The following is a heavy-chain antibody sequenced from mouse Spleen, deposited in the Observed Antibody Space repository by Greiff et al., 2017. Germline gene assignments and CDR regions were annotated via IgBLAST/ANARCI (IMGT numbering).Heavy chain of an antibody. Sequence: EVQGVESGGGLVKPGGSLKLSCAASGFTFSSYAMSWVRQTPEKRLEWVATISSGGGNTYYPDSVKGRFTISRDNAKNTLYLQMSSLKSEDTAMYYCARHRDDYDAWFAYWGQGTLVTVSA. J-gene: IGHJ3*01. V-gene: IGHV5-9-3*01. CDR1: GFTFSSYA. CDR3: ARHRDDYDAWFAY. CDR2: ISSGGGNT. D-gene: IGHD2-4*01.